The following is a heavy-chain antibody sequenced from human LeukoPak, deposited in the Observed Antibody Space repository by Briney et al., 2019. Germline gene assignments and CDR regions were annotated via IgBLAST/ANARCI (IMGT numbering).Heavy chain of an antibody. J-gene: IGHJ4*02. D-gene: IGHD3-9*01. CDR3: TWLPTIHTVVF. CDR2: ITNAGTT. V-gene: IGHV3-15*01. Sequence: GESLRLSCLLSGIPFEDAWMSWVRQAPGKGLEWVGRITNAGTTDYGAPVKGRFTISRDNSKNTFYLQMNSLTADDTSMYYCTWLPTIHTVVFWDRGTRVIDSS. CDR1: GIPFEDAW.